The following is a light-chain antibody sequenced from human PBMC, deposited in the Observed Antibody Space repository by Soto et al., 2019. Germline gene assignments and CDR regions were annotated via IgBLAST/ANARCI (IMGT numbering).Light chain of an antibody. Sequence: DFVMTQSPDSLAVSRGERATINCKSSQSVLYSSNDKNYLAWYQQKPGQPPKLLIYWASTRESGVPDRFSGSGSGTDFTLTISSLQAEDVAVYYCQQYYSTPPTFGQGTKVEIK. V-gene: IGKV4-1*01. CDR1: QSVLYSSNDKNY. J-gene: IGKJ1*01. CDR3: QQYYSTPPT. CDR2: WAS.